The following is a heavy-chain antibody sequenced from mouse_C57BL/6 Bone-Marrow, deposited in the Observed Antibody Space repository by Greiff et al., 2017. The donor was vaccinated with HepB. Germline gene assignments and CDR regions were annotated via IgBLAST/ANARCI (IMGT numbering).Heavy chain of an antibody. J-gene: IGHJ3*01. CDR1: GFNIKNTY. D-gene: IGHD1-1*01. V-gene: IGHV14-3*01. CDR3: ARDCCGSGLFAY. CDR2: IDPANGNT. Sequence: VQLKESVAELVRPGASVKLSCTASGFNIKNTYMHWVKQRPEQGLEWIGRIDPANGNTKYAPKFQGKATITADTSSNTAYLQLSSLTSEDTAVYYCARDCCGSGLFAYWGQGTLVTVSA.